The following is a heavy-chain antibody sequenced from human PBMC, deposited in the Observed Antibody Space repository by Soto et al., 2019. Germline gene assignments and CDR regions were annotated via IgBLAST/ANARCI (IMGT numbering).Heavy chain of an antibody. D-gene: IGHD6-13*01. CDR2: IYPGDSDT. CDR3: AKLAAAGRSPRWFDP. J-gene: IGHJ5*02. CDR1: GYSFTSYW. Sequence: GESLKISCKGSGYSFTSYWIGWVRQMPGKGLEWMGIIYPGDSDTRYSPSFQGQVTISADKSISTAYLQWSSLKASDTAMYYCAKLAAAGRSPRWFDPWGQGTLVTAPQ. V-gene: IGHV5-51*01.